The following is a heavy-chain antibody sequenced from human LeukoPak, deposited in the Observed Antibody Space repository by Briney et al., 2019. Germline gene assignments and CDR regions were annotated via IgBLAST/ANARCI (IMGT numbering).Heavy chain of an antibody. CDR3: ARDTLNGRFVISLDS. D-gene: IGHD3-9*01. V-gene: IGHV3-48*03. J-gene: IGHJ4*02. CDR1: GVNLYSSE. Sequence: GGSLTLSCVGSGVNLYSSEMNWVRQAPGKGLEWVSHISAGTTAEYYAESPNTRFTMSRDNARNSISLHMSNLRVEGTAIYYCARDTLNGRFVISLDSWGQGALVTVSS. CDR2: ISAGTTAE.